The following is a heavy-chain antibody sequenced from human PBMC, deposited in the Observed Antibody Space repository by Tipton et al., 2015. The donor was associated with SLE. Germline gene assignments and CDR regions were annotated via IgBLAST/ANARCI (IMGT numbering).Heavy chain of an antibody. D-gene: IGHD3-9*01. CDR2: IYYSGST. CDR1: GGSISSSSYY. V-gene: IGHV4-39*07. CDR3: ARPDNYMDV. J-gene: IGHJ6*03. Sequence: TLSLTCTVPGGSISSSSYYWGWIRQPPGKGLEWIGSIYYSGSTYYNPSLKSRVTISVDTSKNQFSLKLSSVTAADTAVYYCARPDNYMDVWGKGTTVTVSS.